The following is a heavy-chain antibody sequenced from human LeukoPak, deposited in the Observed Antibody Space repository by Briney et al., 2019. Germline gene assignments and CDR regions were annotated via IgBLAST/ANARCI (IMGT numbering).Heavy chain of an antibody. CDR1: GFTFSDYE. CDR2: ISTSGSII. J-gene: IGHJ4*02. Sequence: GGSLRLSCAASGFTFSDYEMNWVRQAPGKGLEWVSHISTSGSIIHYADSVEGRFTISRDNAKNTLYLQMNSLRAEDTAVYYCARASRFGDLGGFDYWGQGTLVTVSS. D-gene: IGHD3-10*01. CDR3: ARASRFGDLGGFDY. V-gene: IGHV3-48*03.